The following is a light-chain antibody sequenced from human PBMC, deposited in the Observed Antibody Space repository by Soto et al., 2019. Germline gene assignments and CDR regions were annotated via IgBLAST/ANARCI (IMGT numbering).Light chain of an antibody. CDR3: QHIYSIPIT. CDR1: QTISSD. CDR2: GAS. V-gene: IGKV1-39*01. Sequence: DIQMTQSPSSLSASVGDRVTTTCRASQTISSDLNWYQQKPGKAPKLLIYGASSLQSGVPSRFSGSGSGTDFTLTISSLQPEDFATYYCQHIYSIPITFGQGTRLEIK. J-gene: IGKJ5*01.